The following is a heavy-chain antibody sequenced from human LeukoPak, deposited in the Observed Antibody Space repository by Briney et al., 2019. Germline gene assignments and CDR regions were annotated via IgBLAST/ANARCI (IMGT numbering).Heavy chain of an antibody. CDR1: GYTFTDYY. CDR3: ARSSAMGYYFDY. D-gene: IGHD5-18*01. Sequence: ASVKVSCKASGYTFTDYYMHWVRPAPGQGLEWMEWINPNSGGTNYAQKFQGRVTMTRDTSISTAYMELSRLRSDDTAVYYCARSSAMGYYFDYWGQGTLVTVSS. J-gene: IGHJ4*02. V-gene: IGHV1-2*02. CDR2: INPNSGGT.